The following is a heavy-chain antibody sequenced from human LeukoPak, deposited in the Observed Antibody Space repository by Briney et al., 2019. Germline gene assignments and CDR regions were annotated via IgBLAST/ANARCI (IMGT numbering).Heavy chain of an antibody. Sequence: GGSLRLSCAASGFTFSSYAMSWVRQAPGKGLEWVSAISGSGGSTYYADSVKGRFTISRDNSKNTLYLQMNSLRAEDTAVYYCAKAGDIVVVPAARTPSDYWGQGTLVTVSS. CDR1: GFTFSSYA. V-gene: IGHV3-23*01. CDR3: AKAGDIVVVPAARTPSDY. D-gene: IGHD2-2*01. CDR2: ISGSGGST. J-gene: IGHJ4*02.